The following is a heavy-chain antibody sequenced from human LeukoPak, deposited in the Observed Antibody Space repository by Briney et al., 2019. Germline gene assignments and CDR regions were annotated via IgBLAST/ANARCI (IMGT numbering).Heavy chain of an antibody. CDR1: GDSLSSSGYY. CDR2: INYSGNT. CDR3: ARDASSGSRVNWSDAFDI. D-gene: IGHD1-20*01. J-gene: IGHJ3*02. V-gene: IGHV4-39*07. Sequence: PSETLSLTCTVSGDSLSSSGYYWGCIRQSPGKGLEWIGTINYSGNTYYNPSLKSRVTISVDTSKNRFSLKLSSVTAADTAVYYCARDASSGSRVNWSDAFDIWGQGTMVTVSS.